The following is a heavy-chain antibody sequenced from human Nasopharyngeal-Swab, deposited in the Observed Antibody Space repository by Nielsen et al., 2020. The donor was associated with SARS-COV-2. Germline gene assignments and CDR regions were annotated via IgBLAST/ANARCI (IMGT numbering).Heavy chain of an antibody. Sequence: GESLKISCAASGFSVSSNYMSWVRQAPGKGLEWVSVIYRGGSTYYADSVKGRFTISRDNSKNTLYFQMNSLRAEDTAVYYCARDRGYSYGYDAFDIWGQGTMVTVSS. J-gene: IGHJ3*02. CDR2: IYRGGST. CDR3: ARDRGYSYGYDAFDI. V-gene: IGHV3-53*01. CDR1: GFSVSSNY. D-gene: IGHD5-18*01.